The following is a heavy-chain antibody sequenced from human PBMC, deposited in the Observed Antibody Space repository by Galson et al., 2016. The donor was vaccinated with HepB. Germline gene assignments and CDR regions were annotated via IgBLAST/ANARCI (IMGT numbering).Heavy chain of an antibody. CDR1: GFIFDNYA. V-gene: IGHV3-23*01. Sequence: SLRLSCAVSGFIFDNYAMNWVRQAPGKGLEWLSGISGTGGATYYADSVRGRFTTSRDNSKNTLYLQMNSLRAEDTAVYYCAKGTDFGYYYYGMDVWGQGTTVTVSS. CDR3: AKGTDFGYYYYGMDV. D-gene: IGHD3-16*01. J-gene: IGHJ6*02. CDR2: ISGTGGAT.